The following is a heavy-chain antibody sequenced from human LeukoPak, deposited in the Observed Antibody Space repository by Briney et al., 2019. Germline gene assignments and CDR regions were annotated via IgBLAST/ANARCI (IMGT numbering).Heavy chain of an antibody. CDR3: ARNTSWYHKFDY. CDR1: GFTFSRYW. V-gene: IGHV3-7*04. Sequence: GESLSLSCAASGFTFSRYWMSWVRQAPGKGLEWVASIKQDGSERYYVDSVKGRFTISSDNAKNSVYVQMNSLRAEDTAVFYCARNTSWYHKFDYWGQGTLVTVSS. CDR2: IKQDGSER. J-gene: IGHJ4*02. D-gene: IGHD6-13*01.